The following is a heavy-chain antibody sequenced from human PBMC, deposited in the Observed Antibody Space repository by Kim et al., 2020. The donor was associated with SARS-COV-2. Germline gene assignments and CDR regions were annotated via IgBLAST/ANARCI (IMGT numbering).Heavy chain of an antibody. CDR3: VKDVSGF. CDR1: GFTFDDYY. CDR2: ISGNGGRI. J-gene: IGHJ5*01. V-gene: IGHV3-9*01. Sequence: GGSLRLSCSVSGFTFDDYYMHWVRQAPGKGLEWVSGISGNGGRIEYADSVKGRFTTSRDNAKNSLYLQMSSLKLEDTAVYYCVKDVSGF.